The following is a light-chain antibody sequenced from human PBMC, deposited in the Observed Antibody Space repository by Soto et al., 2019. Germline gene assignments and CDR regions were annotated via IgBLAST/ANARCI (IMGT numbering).Light chain of an antibody. CDR3: QQYDKWPLT. V-gene: IGKV3-15*01. CDR2: GAS. Sequence: EIVMTQSPATLSVSPGERATLSCRASQSVSNKLAWYQQKVGQAPRLLIYGASTRAASIPARFSGSGSGTEFTLTISSLQSEDFEVYYCQQYDKWPLTFGGGAKVEIK. J-gene: IGKJ4*01. CDR1: QSVSNK.